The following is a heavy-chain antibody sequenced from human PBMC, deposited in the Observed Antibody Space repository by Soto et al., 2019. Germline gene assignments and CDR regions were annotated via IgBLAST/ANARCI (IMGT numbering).Heavy chain of an antibody. Sequence: EVQLVESGGGLVKPGGSLRLSCAASGFTFSTYSINWVRQALGKGLEWVSSISSSSTYIYYADSVKGRFTISRDNAKSSLYLQMNSLRAEDKAVYYCARGVGSYYFDYWGQGTLVTVSS. V-gene: IGHV3-21*01. J-gene: IGHJ4*02. CDR2: ISSSSTYI. CDR3: ARGVGSYYFDY. D-gene: IGHD3-16*01. CDR1: GFTFSTYS.